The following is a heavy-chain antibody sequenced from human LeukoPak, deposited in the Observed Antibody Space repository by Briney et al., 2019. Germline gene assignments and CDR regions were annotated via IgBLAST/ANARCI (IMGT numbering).Heavy chain of an antibody. CDR1: GYTFGSYD. Sequence: ASVKVSCKASGYTFGSYDINWVRKATGQGLEWMGWMNPGSGNTGYAQRLQGRATMTRDTSISTAYMELSGLRSEDTAVYYCARRRDSSSWHYYFDYWGQGTLVTVSS. J-gene: IGHJ4*02. V-gene: IGHV1-8*02. CDR3: ARRRDSSSWHYYFDY. CDR2: MNPGSGNT. D-gene: IGHD6-13*01.